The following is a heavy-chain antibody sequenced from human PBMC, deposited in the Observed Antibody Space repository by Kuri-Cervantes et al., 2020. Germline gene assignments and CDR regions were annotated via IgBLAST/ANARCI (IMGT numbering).Heavy chain of an antibody. J-gene: IGHJ5*02. D-gene: IGHD2-15*01. V-gene: IGHV4-4*01. CDR2: ISHSGST. Sequence: SETLSLTCAVSGGSISSSNWWSWVRQHPGKGLEWFGEISHSGSTNYNPSSKGRVNISVDTTKNQFSLKLSSVTAADTAVYCCARVIVVVVASTPWGQGTLVTVSS. CDR1: GGSISSSNW. CDR3: ARVIVVVVASTP.